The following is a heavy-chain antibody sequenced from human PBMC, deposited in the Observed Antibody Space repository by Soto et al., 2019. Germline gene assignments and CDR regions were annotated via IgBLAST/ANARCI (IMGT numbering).Heavy chain of an antibody. D-gene: IGHD2-15*01. J-gene: IGHJ4*02. Sequence: QVQLVESGGGVVQPGRSLRLSCAASGFTFSTYVMHWVRQAPGKGLEWVALISYDGSNKYYADSAKGRFTISRDNSKNTLYLQMNSLRVEDTAVYYCARDRNVVVVPATPDYWGQGTLVTVSS. V-gene: IGHV3-30-3*01. CDR2: ISYDGSNK. CDR1: GFTFSTYV. CDR3: ARDRNVVVVPATPDY.